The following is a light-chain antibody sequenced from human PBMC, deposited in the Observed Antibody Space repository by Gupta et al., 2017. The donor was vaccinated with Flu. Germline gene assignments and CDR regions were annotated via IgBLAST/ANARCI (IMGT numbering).Light chain of an antibody. CDR2: EAS. J-gene: IGKJ4*01. Sequence: EIVLTQSPTTLSLSPGERATLSCRASQSVGNYLAWYQQRPGQAPRLLIDEASNRATDIPPRVSGSGSGTDFTLTISSLEPEDFAVDDCQQRANWTLRLTFGGGTKVEIK. CDR3: QQRANWTLRLT. CDR1: QSVGNY. V-gene: IGKV3-11*01.